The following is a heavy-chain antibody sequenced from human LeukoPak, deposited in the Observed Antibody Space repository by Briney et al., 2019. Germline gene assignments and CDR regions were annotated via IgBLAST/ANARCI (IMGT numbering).Heavy chain of an antibody. CDR3: AREGSLEGSLDY. D-gene: IGHD3-10*01. J-gene: IGHJ4*02. V-gene: IGHV3-33*01. CDR2: IWYDGSNK. CDR1: GFTFSRFG. Sequence: GGSLRLSCAASGFTFSRFGMHWVRQAPGKGLEWVALIWYDGSNKYYADSVKGRFTISRDNSKNTLYLQMNSLRAEDTAVYYCAREGSLEGSLDYWGQGTLVTVSS.